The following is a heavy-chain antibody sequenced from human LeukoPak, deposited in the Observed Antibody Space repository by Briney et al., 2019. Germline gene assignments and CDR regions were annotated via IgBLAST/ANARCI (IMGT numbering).Heavy chain of an antibody. J-gene: IGHJ6*03. CDR2: ITGNSSNK. CDR1: GFSFSSYS. D-gene: IGHD4-17*01. Sequence: AGSLRLSCAASGFSFSSYSMNWVRQAPGGGLEWVADITGNSSNKYYADAVKGRFTISRDNAKNSLYLQMNSLRAEDTAVYFCARISYGHYNYYRDVWGRGTTVTVFS. CDR3: ARISYGHYNYYRDV. V-gene: IGHV3-48*01.